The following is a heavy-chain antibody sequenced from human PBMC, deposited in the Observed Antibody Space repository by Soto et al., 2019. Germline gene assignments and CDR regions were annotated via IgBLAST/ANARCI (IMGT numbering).Heavy chain of an antibody. D-gene: IGHD2-2*01. CDR1: GGTFSSYT. V-gene: IGHV1-69*02. Sequence: VASVKVSCKASGGTFSSYTISWVRQAPGQGLEWMGRIIPILGIANYAQKFQGRVTITADKSTSTAYMELSSLRSEDTAVYYCARGYCSSTSCHMRDYYYYYMDVWGKGTTVTVSS. CDR2: IIPILGIA. CDR3: ARGYCSSTSCHMRDYYYYYMDV. J-gene: IGHJ6*03.